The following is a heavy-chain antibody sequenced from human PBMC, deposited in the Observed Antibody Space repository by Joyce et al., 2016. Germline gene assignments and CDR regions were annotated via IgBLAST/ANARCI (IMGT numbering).Heavy chain of an antibody. CDR3: ARWDSSAWCFGD. D-gene: IGHD6-19*01. CDR1: GASVNNYY. Sequence: QVHLQESGPGLVRPLETLSLTCTVSGASVNNYYWNWIRQPPGKGLEWIGYIHPSGSAKYNPSRKSRVNMSVDMSKNQCSLRVTSVIAADSAVYYCARWDSSAWCFGDWGQGTLVTVSS. J-gene: IGHJ4*02. V-gene: IGHV4-59*02. CDR2: IHPSGSA.